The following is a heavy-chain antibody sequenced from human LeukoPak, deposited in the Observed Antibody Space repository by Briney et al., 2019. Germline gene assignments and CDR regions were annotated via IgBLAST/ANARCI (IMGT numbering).Heavy chain of an antibody. CDR3: ARPIGFGELSSFAY. Sequence: GASVKVSCKASGYTFTGYYMHWVRQAPGQGLEWMGWINPNSRGTNYAQKFQGRVTMTRDTSISTAYMELSRLRSDDTAVYYCARPIGFGELSSFAYWGQGTLVTVSS. CDR1: GYTFTGYY. V-gene: IGHV1-2*02. J-gene: IGHJ4*02. CDR2: INPNSRGT. D-gene: IGHD3-10*01.